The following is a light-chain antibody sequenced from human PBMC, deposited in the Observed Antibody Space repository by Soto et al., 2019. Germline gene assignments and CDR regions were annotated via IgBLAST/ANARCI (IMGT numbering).Light chain of an antibody. CDR2: DAS. Sequence: EIVLTQSPATLSVSPGERATLSCRASQSVYNNLAWYQQKPGQAPRLLIYDASNRATGIPARFSGSGSGTDFTLTISSLEPEDFAVYYCQQRSNWPGLTFGGGTKVDI. V-gene: IGKV3-11*01. CDR3: QQRSNWPGLT. J-gene: IGKJ4*01. CDR1: QSVYNN.